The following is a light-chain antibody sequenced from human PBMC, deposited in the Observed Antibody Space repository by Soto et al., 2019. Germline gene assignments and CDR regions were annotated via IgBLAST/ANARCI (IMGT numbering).Light chain of an antibody. V-gene: IGLV2-14*01. CDR1: NSDIGVYNY. CDR2: EVF. J-gene: IGLJ2*01. CDR3: ISYTTSTTVP. Sequence: QSALTQPASVSGSLGQSITISCTGTNSDIGVYNYVSWYQQHPGKAPRLIIYEVFNRPSGISHRFSGSKSGNTASLTISGLLTEDEADYYCISYTTSTTVPFGGGTKLTVL.